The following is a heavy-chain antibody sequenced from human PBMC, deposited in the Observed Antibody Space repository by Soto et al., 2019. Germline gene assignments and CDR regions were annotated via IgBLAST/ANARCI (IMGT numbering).Heavy chain of an antibody. CDR2: IRGFSPYT. CDR1: GVTFRTYT. D-gene: IGHD2-2*02. Sequence: PGGSLRLSCISAGVTFRTYTMSWVRQAPGKGLEWVSGIRGFSPYTFYAESLKARFTISRDNSKNTLYLQMSGLRAEDTAVYYCAKSPDFCCSSANCYRYYFDYWSQGTLVTVSS. J-gene: IGHJ4*02. V-gene: IGHV3-23*01. CDR3: AKSPDFCCSSANCYRYYFDY.